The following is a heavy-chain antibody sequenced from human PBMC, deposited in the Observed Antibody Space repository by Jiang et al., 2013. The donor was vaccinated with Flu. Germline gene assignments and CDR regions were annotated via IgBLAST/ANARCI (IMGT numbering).Heavy chain of an antibody. V-gene: IGHV6-1*01. CDR3: ARAFSRDYTIFDY. Sequence: PGLVKPSETLSLTCAISGDSVSSYSAGWNWIRQSPSRGLEWLGRTYYKSKWYNDYAASVKTRITINSDTSKNQLSLELKFVTPEDSAMYYCARAFSRDYTIFDYWGQGALVTVSS. CDR2: TYYKSKWYN. J-gene: IGHJ4*02. D-gene: IGHD4-11*01. CDR1: GDSVSSYSAG.